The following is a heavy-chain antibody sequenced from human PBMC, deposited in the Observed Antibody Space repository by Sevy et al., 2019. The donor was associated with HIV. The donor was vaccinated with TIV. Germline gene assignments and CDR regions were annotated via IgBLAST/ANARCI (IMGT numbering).Heavy chain of an antibody. Sequence: GGSLRLTCAASGFSVSSNYMSWVRQAPGKGPEWVSVIHSGGKISYADSVQGRFTISRDNSKNTLYLQMNSLRAEDTAVYYCAGEDIVLGEDNYYGIDVWDQGTTVTVSS. CDR2: IHSGGKI. J-gene: IGHJ6*02. CDR3: AGEDIVLGEDNYYGIDV. V-gene: IGHV3-53*01. D-gene: IGHD2-15*01. CDR1: GFSVSSNY.